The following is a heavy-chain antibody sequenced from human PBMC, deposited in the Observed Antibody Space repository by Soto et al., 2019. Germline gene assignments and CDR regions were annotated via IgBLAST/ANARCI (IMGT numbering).Heavy chain of an antibody. V-gene: IGHV3-66*01. CDR3: AREVRVRGFAFDI. Sequence: PGESLKISCAVSGFTVSSNYMNWVRQAPGKGLEWVSFIYSGGNTYYADSVKGRFTISRDNSKNMLYLQMNSLRVEDTAVYYCAREVRVRGFAFDIWGQGTMVTVSS. J-gene: IGHJ3*02. CDR1: GFTVSSNY. D-gene: IGHD3-3*01. CDR2: IYSGGNT.